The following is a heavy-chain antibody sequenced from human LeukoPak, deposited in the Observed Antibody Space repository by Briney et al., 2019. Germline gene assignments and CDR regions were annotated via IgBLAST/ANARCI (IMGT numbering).Heavy chain of an antibody. CDR2: ISAYNGNT. J-gene: IGHJ5*02. D-gene: IGHD2-15*01. CDR3: ARGIVVVPNWFDP. V-gene: IGHV1-18*01. CDR1: GYTFTSYG. Sequence: ASVKVSCKASGYTFTSYGISWVRQAPGQGLEWMGWISAYNGNTNYAQKFQGRVTITADKSTSTAYMELSSLRSEDTAVYYCARGIVVVPNWFDPWGQGTLVTVSS.